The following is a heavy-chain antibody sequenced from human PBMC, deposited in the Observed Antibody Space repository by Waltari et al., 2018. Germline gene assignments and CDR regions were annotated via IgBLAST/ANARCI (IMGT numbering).Heavy chain of an antibody. CDR3: AKRPVAAMYNWFDP. CDR1: GFTFSSYA. Sequence: EVQLVESGGGLVQPGGSLRLACAASGFTFSSYAMSWVRQAPGKGLEWVSAISGSGGITDYADSVKGRFTISRDNSKNTPYLQMNSLRAEDTAVYYCAKRPVAAMYNWFDPWGQGTMVTVSS. J-gene: IGHJ5*02. D-gene: IGHD2-15*01. CDR2: ISGSGGIT. V-gene: IGHV3-23*04.